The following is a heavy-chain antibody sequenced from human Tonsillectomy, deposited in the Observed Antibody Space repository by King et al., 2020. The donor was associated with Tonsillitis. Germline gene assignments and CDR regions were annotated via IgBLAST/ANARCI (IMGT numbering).Heavy chain of an antibody. CDR3: AGPLFRDHDAFDI. CDR1: GFTFSNYA. Sequence: VQLVESGGGVVQPGRSLRLSCAASGFTFSNYAMHWVRQAPGKGLEWVAVIWYDGSNKYYADSVKGRFTISRDNSKNTLYLQMNSLRAEDTAVYYCAGPLFRDHDAFDIWGQGTMVTVSS. V-gene: IGHV3-33*08. J-gene: IGHJ3*02. CDR2: IWYDGSNK.